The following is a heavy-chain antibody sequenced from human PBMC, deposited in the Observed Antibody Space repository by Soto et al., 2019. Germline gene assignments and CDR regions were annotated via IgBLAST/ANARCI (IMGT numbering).Heavy chain of an antibody. V-gene: IGHV1-2*02. CDR3: ARRSNIWLNEIKFDT. J-gene: IGHJ5*02. CDR1: RYTFTTYD. Sequence: QVQLVQSGAEVKRPGASVRVSCRGSRYTFTTYDIYWVRQAPGQGLEWMGWIKTDSGDTTYSQKFQGRVTMTRDTSIRTDYMDLNNLLSDDTAVYYCARRSNIWLNEIKFDTWGQGTLVIVSS. D-gene: IGHD3-22*01. CDR2: IKTDSGDT.